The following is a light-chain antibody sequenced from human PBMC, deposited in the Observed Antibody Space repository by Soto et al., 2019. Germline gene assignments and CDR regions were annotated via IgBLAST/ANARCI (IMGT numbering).Light chain of an antibody. V-gene: IGKV1-5*03. J-gene: IGKJ2*01. CDR1: QSISTW. Sequence: DIQMTQSPSTLSASVGDRVTITCRASQSISTWLAWYQQKPGKVPKLLIYQASTLETGVPSRFSGSGSGTEFPLTISSLQPDDFATYYCQQYNTYSETFGQGTKLEIK. CDR3: QQYNTYSET. CDR2: QAS.